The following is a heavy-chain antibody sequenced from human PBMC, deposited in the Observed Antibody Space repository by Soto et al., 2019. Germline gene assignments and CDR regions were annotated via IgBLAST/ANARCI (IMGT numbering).Heavy chain of an antibody. Sequence: SETLSLTCAVYGGSFSGYYWTWIRQPPGTGLEWNGEINHSGSTNYNPSLKSRVTISVDTPKNQFSLKLTSVTAADTAVYYCARDKITGLFDYWGQGTLVTVSS. CDR3: ARDKITGLFDY. J-gene: IGHJ4*02. CDR2: INHSGST. CDR1: GGSFSGYY. V-gene: IGHV4-34*01. D-gene: IGHD2-8*02.